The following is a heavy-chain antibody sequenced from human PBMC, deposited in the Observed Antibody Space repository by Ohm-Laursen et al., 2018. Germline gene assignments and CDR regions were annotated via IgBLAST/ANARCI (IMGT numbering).Heavy chain of an antibody. CDR2: IWFDGSNK. D-gene: IGHD5-12*01. CDR3: AKDSVTRRGYSGYERFDY. CDR1: GFTFGTYG. J-gene: IGHJ4*02. V-gene: IGHV3-33*06. Sequence: SLRLSCAASGFTFGTYGMHWVRQAPGKGLEWVAVIWFDGSNKYYADSVKGRFTISRDNSKNTLYLQMNSLRAEDTAVYYCAKDSVTRRGYSGYERFDYWGQGTLVTVSS.